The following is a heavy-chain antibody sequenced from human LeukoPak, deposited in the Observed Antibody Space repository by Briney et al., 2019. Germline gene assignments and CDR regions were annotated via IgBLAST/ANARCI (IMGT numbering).Heavy chain of an antibody. CDR2: ISSSSSYI. D-gene: IGHD1-26*01. V-gene: IGHV3-21*01. CDR1: GFTFSSYS. CDR3: ARGGSASGAPSSSDY. J-gene: IGHJ4*02. Sequence: GGSLRLSCAASGFTFSSYSMNWVRQAPGKGLEWVSSISSSSSYIYYADSVKGRFTISRDNAKNSLYLQMNSLRAEDTAVYYCARGGSASGAPSSSDYWGQGTLVTVSS.